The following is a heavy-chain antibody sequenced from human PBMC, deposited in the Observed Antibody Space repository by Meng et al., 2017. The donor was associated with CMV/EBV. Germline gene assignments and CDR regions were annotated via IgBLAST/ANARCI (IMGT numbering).Heavy chain of an antibody. J-gene: IGHJ5*02. V-gene: IGHV4-39*07. CDR2: IYYSGTT. D-gene: IGHD3-10*01. CDR3: ARRTWFGGNWFDP. Sequence: SETLSLTCTVSGGSISSSGYYWGWIRQPPGKGLEWIGSIYYSGTTYYNPSLKSRVTISVDTSKNQFSLKLSSVTAADTAVYYCARRTWFGGNWFDPWGQGTLVTVSS. CDR1: GGSISSSGYY.